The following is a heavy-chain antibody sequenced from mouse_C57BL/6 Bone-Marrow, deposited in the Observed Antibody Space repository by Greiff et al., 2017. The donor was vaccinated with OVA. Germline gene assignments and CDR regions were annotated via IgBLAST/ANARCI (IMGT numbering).Heavy chain of an antibody. D-gene: IGHD2-5*01. CDR3: ARGYSNLNWLFAC. Sequence: VQLVESDAELVKPGASVKISCKVSGYTFTDHTIHWMKQRPEQGLEWIGSIYPRDGSTKYNEKFKGQATLTADKSSSTAYMQLNSLTSEDSAVYFCARGYSNLNWLFACWGKGTLVTVSA. V-gene: IGHV1-78*01. CDR1: GYTFTDHT. CDR2: IYPRDGST. J-gene: IGHJ3*01.